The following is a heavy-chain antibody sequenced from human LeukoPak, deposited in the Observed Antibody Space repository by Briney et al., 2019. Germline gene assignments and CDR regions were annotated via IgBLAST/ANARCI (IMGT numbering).Heavy chain of an antibody. CDR1: GGTFSSYT. CDR2: IIPILGIA. CDR3: ARDTQDHYDSSGYPVL. J-gene: IGHJ4*02. D-gene: IGHD3-22*01. V-gene: IGHV1-69*04. Sequence: ASVKVSCKASGGTFSSYTISWVRQAPGQGLEWMGRIIPILGIANYAQKFQGRVTITADKSTSTAYMELSSLRSEDTAVYYCARDTQDHYDSSGYPVLWGQGTLVTVSS.